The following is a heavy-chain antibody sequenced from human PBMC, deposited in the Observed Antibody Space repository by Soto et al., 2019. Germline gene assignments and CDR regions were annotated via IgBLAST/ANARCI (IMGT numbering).Heavy chain of an antibody. CDR2: IIPIFGTA. V-gene: IGHV1-69*13. CDR1: GGTFSSYA. J-gene: IGHJ6*02. D-gene: IGHD2-2*01. Sequence: SVKFSCKASGGTFSSYAISWVRQAPGQGLEWMGGIIPIFGTANYAQKFQGRVTITADESTSTAYMELSSLRSEDTAVYYCARATKDCSSTSCYFGPYYYYYGMDVWGQGTTVTVSS. CDR3: ARATKDCSSTSCYFGPYYYYYGMDV.